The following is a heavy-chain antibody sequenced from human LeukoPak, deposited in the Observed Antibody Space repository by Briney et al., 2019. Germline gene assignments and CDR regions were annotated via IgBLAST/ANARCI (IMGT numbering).Heavy chain of an antibody. V-gene: IGHV3-23*01. CDR3: AKRGPSGSCED. J-gene: IGHJ4*02. CDR2: ISDSGGHST. Sequence: GSLRLSCASSGFTFSSYAISWVRQAPGKGLEWVSAISDSGGHSTYYADSVKGRYTISRDNSKNTLYLQMNSLRAEDTAVYYCAKRGPSGSCEDWGQGTLVTVSS. D-gene: IGHD1-26*01. CDR1: GFTFSSYA.